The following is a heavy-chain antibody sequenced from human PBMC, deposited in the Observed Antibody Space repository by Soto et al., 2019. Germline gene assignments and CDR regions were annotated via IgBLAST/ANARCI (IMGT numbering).Heavy chain of an antibody. CDR3: AKVRGAVAGCFDY. CDR1: GFTFDDYA. D-gene: IGHD6-19*01. V-gene: IGHV3-9*01. J-gene: IGHJ4*02. Sequence: EVQLVESGGGLVQPGRSLRLSCAASGFTFDDYAMHWVRQAPGKGLEWVSGISWNSGSIGYADSVKGRFTISRDNAKNSMYLQMNSPRSEDTALYYCAKVRGAVAGCFDYWGQGTLVTVSS. CDR2: ISWNSGSI.